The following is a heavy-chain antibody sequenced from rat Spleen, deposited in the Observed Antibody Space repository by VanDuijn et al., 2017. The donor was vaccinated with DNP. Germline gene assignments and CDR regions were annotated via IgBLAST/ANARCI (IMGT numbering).Heavy chain of an antibody. V-gene: IGHV5S10*01. CDR3: ARHRTISPYYYDMDA. CDR2: IIYDGSRT. J-gene: IGHJ4*01. Sequence: EVQLVESGGGLVQPGRSLKLSCAASGFTFSDYNMAWVRQAPKKGLEWVATIIYDGSRTFYRDSVKGRFTISRDNAKSTLYLQMDSLRSEDTATYYCARHRTISPYYYDMDAWGQGASVTVSS. CDR1: GFTFSDYN.